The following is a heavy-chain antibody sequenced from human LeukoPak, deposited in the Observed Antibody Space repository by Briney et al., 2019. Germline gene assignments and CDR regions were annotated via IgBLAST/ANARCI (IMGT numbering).Heavy chain of an antibody. CDR1: GGSFSGYY. J-gene: IGHJ6*03. Sequence: PSETLSLTCAVYGGSFSGYYWSWTRQPPGKGLEWIGEINHSGSTNYNPSLKSRVTISVDTSKNQFSLKLSSVTAADTAVYYCARGYCSGGSCYRNRYRRVDYYYYMDVWGKGTTVTVSS. CDR2: INHSGST. V-gene: IGHV4-34*01. D-gene: IGHD2-15*01. CDR3: ARGYCSGGSCYRNRYRRVDYYYYMDV.